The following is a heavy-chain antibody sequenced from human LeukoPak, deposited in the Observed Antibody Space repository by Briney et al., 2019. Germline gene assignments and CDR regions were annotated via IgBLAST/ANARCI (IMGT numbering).Heavy chain of an antibody. D-gene: IGHD2-15*01. CDR3: TNRGAYGSGRSYFFEF. J-gene: IGHJ4*02. Sequence: LARAGSALSMRSESMRWVPESPGKGLEWISSFSGSGGETFYADSVKGRFAISRDYVKHTLYPHMNCLMCEDTAVYCSTNRGAYGSGRSYFFEFWGQGTLVTVSS. CDR1: ALSMRSES. CDR2: FSGSGGET. V-gene: IGHV3-23*01.